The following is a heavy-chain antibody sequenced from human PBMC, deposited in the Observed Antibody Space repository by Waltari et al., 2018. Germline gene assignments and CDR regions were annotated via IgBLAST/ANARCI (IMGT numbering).Heavy chain of an antibody. CDR3: ARRKQIVGATGHNWFDP. CDR2: IYPGDSDT. Sequence: EVQLVQSGAEVKQPGESLKISCKGSGYSFTSYWTGWVRHMPGKGLEWMGIIYPGDSDTRYSPSFQGQVTISADKSISTAYLQWSSLKASDTAMYYCARRKQIVGATGHNWFDPWGQGTLVTVSS. J-gene: IGHJ5*02. V-gene: IGHV5-51*03. CDR1: GYSFTSYW. D-gene: IGHD1-26*01.